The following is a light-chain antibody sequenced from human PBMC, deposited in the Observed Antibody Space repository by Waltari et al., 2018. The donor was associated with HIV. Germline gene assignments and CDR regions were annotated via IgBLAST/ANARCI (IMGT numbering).Light chain of an antibody. J-gene: IGKJ2*03. CDR1: QSISNY. Sequence: DIQMTQSPSSLSASVGDRVTITCRASQSISNYLNWYQQKPGKAPKLLIYAASNLQSGVPSGFSGSGSGTDFTLTISILQPEDFATYYCQQSYNTSYSFGQGTKLEIK. CDR2: AAS. CDR3: QQSYNTSYS. V-gene: IGKV1-39*01.